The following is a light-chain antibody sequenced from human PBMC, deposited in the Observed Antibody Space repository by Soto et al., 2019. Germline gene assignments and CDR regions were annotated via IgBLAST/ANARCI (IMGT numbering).Light chain of an antibody. CDR2: GAS. CDR3: QQRSNWPPIT. Sequence: EVVMTQSPATLSVSPGERATLSCRASQSVSSNFLAWYQQKPGQAPRLLISGASTRATGIPVRFSGSGSGTEFALAISSLQSEDFAVYYCQQRSNWPPITFGQGTRLEIK. V-gene: IGKV3-15*01. CDR1: QSVSSN. J-gene: IGKJ5*01.